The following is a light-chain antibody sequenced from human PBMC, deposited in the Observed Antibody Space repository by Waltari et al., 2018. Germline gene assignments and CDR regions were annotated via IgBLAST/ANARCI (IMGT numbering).Light chain of an antibody. Sequence: QSALTQPRSVSGSPAPSITISCNATPSEIDSYHYVTYYQQHPGKAPKLIIYDLNRRHSGVPDRFSASKSGNTASLTISGLQAEDEADYYSGHPYWVFGGGTKLTVL. CDR2: DLN. J-gene: IGLJ3*02. CDR3: GHPYWV. V-gene: IGLV2-11*01. CDR1: PSEIDSYHY.